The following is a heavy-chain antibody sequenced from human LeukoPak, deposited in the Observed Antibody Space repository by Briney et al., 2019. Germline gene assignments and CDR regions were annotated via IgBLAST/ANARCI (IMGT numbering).Heavy chain of an antibody. J-gene: IGHJ4*02. V-gene: IGHV4-39*01. CDR1: GGSISSSSYY. Sequence: SETLSLTCTVSGGSISSSSYYWGWIRQPPGKGLEWIGSIYYSGSTYYNPPLKSRVTISVDTSKNQFSLKLSSVTAADTAVYYCARQRWLGRYFDYWGQGTLVTVSS. D-gene: IGHD6-19*01. CDR3: ARQRWLGRYFDY. CDR2: IYYSGST.